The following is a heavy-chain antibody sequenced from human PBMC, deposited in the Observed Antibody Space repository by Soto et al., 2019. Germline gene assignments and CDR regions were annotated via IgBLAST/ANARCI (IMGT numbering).Heavy chain of an antibody. J-gene: IGHJ4*02. V-gene: IGHV1-69*01. CDR3: ARGGVDVVATSAFDY. CDR2: IIPIIGTA. CDR1: GGTFNNYA. D-gene: IGHD5-12*01. Sequence: QVQLAQSGAEVKKPGSSVTVSCKASGGTFNNYAISWVRQAPGQGLEWMGGIIPIIGTADYAHKFQGRLAISADESTGTTFMELSSLRSEDTALYYCARGGVDVVATSAFDYWGQGTLVTVSS.